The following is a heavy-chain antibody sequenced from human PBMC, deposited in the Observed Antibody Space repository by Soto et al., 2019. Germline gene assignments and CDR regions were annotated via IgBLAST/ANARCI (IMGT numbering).Heavy chain of an antibody. D-gene: IGHD6-13*01. Sequence: GGSLTLSCAASGFTFSSYWMSWVRQAPGKGLEWVTNIMQDGREKYYVDSVKSRVTISRDNAKNSLYLQMNTVRAEDTAVYYCARASSSSSHYFDYWGQGTLVTVSS. J-gene: IGHJ4*02. CDR3: ARASSSSSHYFDY. CDR2: IMQDGREK. CDR1: GFTFSSYW. V-gene: IGHV3-7*01.